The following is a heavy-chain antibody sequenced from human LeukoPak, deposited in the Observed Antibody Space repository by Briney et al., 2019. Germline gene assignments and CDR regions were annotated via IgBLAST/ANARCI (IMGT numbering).Heavy chain of an antibody. CDR2: ISGSGGST. Sequence: PGGSLRLSCAAPGFTLTSYAMSWVRPAPGKGLEWVSAISGSGGSTYYADSVKGRFTISRDNSKNTLYLQMNSLRAEDTAIYYCAKTGNYYYGMDVWGQGTTVTVSS. V-gene: IGHV3-23*01. D-gene: IGHD1-14*01. CDR1: GFTLTSYA. CDR3: AKTGNYYYGMDV. J-gene: IGHJ6*02.